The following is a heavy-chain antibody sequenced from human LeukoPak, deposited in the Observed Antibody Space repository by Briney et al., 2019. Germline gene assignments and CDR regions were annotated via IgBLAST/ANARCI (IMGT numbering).Heavy chain of an antibody. V-gene: IGHV3-33*01. Sequence: GGSLRLSCAASGFTFSSYGMHWVRQAPGKGLEWVAVIWYDGSNKYYADSVKGRLTISRDNSKNTLYLQMNSLRAEDTAVYYCARDFSYGSGSYYYYYGMDVWGKGTTVTVSS. D-gene: IGHD3-10*01. CDR3: ARDFSYGSGSYYYYYGMDV. J-gene: IGHJ6*04. CDR1: GFTFSSYG. CDR2: IWYDGSNK.